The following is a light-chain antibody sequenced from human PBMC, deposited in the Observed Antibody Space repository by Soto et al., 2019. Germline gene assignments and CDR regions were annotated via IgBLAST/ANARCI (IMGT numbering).Light chain of an antibody. V-gene: IGLV3-12*02. CDR2: TDY. Sequence: SYELTQPHSVSVATSQMARITCGGNNFGNKAVHWSQQKPGQDPVLVIYTDYNRPSGIPERYSGSNPGNTATLSISRIEDGDEADHYCQVWDRSSDHVVFGGGTKLTVL. CDR3: QVWDRSSDHVV. CDR1: NFGNKA. J-gene: IGLJ2*01.